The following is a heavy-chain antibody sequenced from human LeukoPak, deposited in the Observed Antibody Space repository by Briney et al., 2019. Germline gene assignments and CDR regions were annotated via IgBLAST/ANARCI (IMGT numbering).Heavy chain of an antibody. D-gene: IGHD3-3*01. CDR3: ARDFWSGYTNYYYYYGMDV. J-gene: IGHJ6*02. CDR1: GFTFSSYS. CDR2: ISSSSSYI. Sequence: NTGGSLRLSCAASGFTFSSYSMNWVRQAPGKGLEWVSSISSSSSYIYYADSVKGRFTISRDNAKNSLYLQMNSLRAEDTAVYYCARDFWSGYTNYYYYYGMDVWGQGTTVTVSS. V-gene: IGHV3-21*01.